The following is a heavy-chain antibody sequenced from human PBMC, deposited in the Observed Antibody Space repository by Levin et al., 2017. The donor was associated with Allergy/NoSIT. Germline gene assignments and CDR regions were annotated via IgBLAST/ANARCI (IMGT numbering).Heavy chain of an antibody. CDR3: ARDLVNDFWSGYSY. D-gene: IGHD3-3*01. CDR2: ISSSSSYI. CDR1: GFTFSSYS. V-gene: IGHV3-21*01. J-gene: IGHJ4*02. Sequence: PGGSLRLSCAASGFTFSSYSMNWVRQAPGKGLEWVSSISSSSSYIYYADSVKGRFTISRDNAKNSLYLQMNSLRAEDTAVYYCARDLVNDFWSGYSYWGQGTLVTVSS.